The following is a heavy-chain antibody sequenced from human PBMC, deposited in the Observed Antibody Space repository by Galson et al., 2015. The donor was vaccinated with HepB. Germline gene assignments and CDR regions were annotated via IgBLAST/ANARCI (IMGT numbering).Heavy chain of an antibody. J-gene: IGHJ4*02. CDR3: AKARDYYDSSGYRGDYFDY. Sequence: SLRLSCAASGFTFDDYAMHWVRQAPGKSLEWVSGISWNGGNIGYADSLKGRFTISRDNAKNSLYLQMNSLRAEVTALYYCAKARDYYDSSGYRGDYFDYWGQGTLVTVSS. CDR2: ISWNGGNI. D-gene: IGHD3-22*01. CDR1: GFTFDDYA. V-gene: IGHV3-9*01.